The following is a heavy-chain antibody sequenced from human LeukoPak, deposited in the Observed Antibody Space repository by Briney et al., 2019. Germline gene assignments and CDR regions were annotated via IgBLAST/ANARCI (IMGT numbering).Heavy chain of an antibody. CDR3: AKESRPYYYDSSGYYY. D-gene: IGHD3-22*01. V-gene: IGHV3-23*01. CDR2: ISGSGGST. J-gene: IGHJ4*02. Sequence: GGSLRLSCAASGFTFSSYAMSWVRQAPGKGLEWVSAISGSGGSTYYADSVKGRFTISRDNSKNTLYLQMNSLRAEDTAVYYCAKESRPYYYDSSGYYYWGQGTLVTVSS. CDR1: GFTFSSYA.